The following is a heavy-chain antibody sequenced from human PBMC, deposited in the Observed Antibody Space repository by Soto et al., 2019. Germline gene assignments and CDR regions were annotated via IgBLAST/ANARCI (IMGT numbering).Heavy chain of an antibody. Sequence: GGSLRLSCAASGFTFSTYAMSWVRQAPGKGLEWVSAISGSGGSTYYADSVKGRFTISRDNSKNTLYLQMDSLRAEDSAVYYCAKGGRYCSGGSCYNGGEYFDYWGQGTLVTVSS. CDR1: GFTFSTYA. J-gene: IGHJ4*02. D-gene: IGHD2-15*01. CDR3: AKGGRYCSGGSCYNGGEYFDY. CDR2: ISGSGGST. V-gene: IGHV3-23*01.